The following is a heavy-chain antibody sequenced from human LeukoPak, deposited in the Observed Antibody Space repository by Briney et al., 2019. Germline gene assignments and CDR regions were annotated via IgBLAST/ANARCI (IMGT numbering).Heavy chain of an antibody. Sequence: SETLSLTCTVSGGSISSSSYYRGWIRQPPGKGLEWIGSIYYSGSTYYNPSLKSRVTISVDTSKNQFSLKLSSVTAADTAVYYCARFPGYYYDSSGSSLHYWGQGTLVTVSS. CDR2: IYYSGST. V-gene: IGHV4-39*07. D-gene: IGHD3-22*01. J-gene: IGHJ4*02. CDR1: GGSISSSSYY. CDR3: ARFPGYYYDSSGSSLHY.